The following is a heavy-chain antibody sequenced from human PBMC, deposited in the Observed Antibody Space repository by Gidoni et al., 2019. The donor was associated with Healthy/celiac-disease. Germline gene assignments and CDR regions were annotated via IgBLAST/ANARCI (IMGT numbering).Heavy chain of an antibody. D-gene: IGHD6-19*01. J-gene: IGHJ4*02. V-gene: IGHV1-69*01. Sequence: QVQLVQSGAEVNKPGSSVKVSCKASGGTFSSYAISWVRQAPGQGLEWMGGINPIFGTANYAQKFQGRVTITADESTSTAYMELSSLRSEDTAVYYCARVTRESSGWWDFDYWGQGTLVTVSS. CDR2: INPIFGTA. CDR3: ARVTRESSGWWDFDY. CDR1: GGTFSSYA.